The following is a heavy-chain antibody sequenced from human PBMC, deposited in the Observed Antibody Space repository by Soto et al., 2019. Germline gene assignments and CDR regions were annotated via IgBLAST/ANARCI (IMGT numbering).Heavy chain of an antibody. CDR2: IYYSGST. J-gene: IGHJ6*02. CDR3: AGDRTYYDFWSGSRYYYYGMDV. D-gene: IGHD3-3*01. Sequence: SETLSLTCTVSGGSISSGDYYWSWIRQPPGKGLEWIGYIYYSGSTYYNPSLKSRVTISVDTSKNQFSLKLSSVTAADTAVYYCAGDRTYYDFWSGSRYYYYGMDVWGQGTRVTVSS. CDR1: GGSISSGDYY. V-gene: IGHV4-30-4*01.